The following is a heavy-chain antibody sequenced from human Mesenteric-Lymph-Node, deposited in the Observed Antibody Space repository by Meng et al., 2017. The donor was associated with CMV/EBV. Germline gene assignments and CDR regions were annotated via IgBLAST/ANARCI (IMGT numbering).Heavy chain of an antibody. CDR2: ISTYFGNT. Sequence: NFGISWVRQAPGQGLEWMGWISTYFGNTDYAQKFQGRVSMSTDTSTTTAYLELRSLRSDDTAVYYCARDRKYFGSGSFYTKNGMDVWGQGTTVTVSS. CDR3: ARDRKYFGSGSFYTKNGMDV. J-gene: IGHJ6*02. V-gene: IGHV1-18*01. CDR1: NFG. D-gene: IGHD3-10*01.